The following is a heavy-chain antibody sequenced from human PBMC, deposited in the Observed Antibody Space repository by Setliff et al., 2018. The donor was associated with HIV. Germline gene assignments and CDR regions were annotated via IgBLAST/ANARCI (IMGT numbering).Heavy chain of an antibody. V-gene: IGHV4-39*07. CDR1: GGSFTSRSYY. Sequence: SETLSLTCTVSGGSFTSRSYYWSWIRQPPGKGLEWIGEINHSRSTNYNPSLKSRVTISVDTSKNQFSLKLSSVTAADTAVYYCVRGRNRVAARPGGPFDYWGQGTPVTVSS. J-gene: IGHJ4*02. CDR2: INHSRST. D-gene: IGHD6-6*01. CDR3: VRGRNRVAARPGGPFDY.